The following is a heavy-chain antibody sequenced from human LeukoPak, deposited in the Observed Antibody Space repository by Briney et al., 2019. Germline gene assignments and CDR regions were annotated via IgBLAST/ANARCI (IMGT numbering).Heavy chain of an antibody. CDR2: IKQDGSAK. D-gene: IGHD4-11*01. CDR3: PRKEGPSDYSDYEDY. V-gene: IGHV3-7*01. J-gene: IGHJ4*02. CDR1: GFTSSMYW. Sequence: PGGSLRLSCAATGFTSSMYWMSWFRQAPGKGLEWVANIKQDGSAKYYVDSVKGRFSISRDNAKNSLYLETNSLRAKDTGVCYCPRKEGPSDYSDYEDYWGQGTRITVSS.